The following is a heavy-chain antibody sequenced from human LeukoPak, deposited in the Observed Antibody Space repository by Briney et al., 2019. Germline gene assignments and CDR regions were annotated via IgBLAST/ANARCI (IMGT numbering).Heavy chain of an antibody. Sequence: PSETLSLTCTVSGGSISSHYWSWIRQPPGKGLEWIGEINHSGSTNYNPSLKSRVTISVDTSKNQFSLKLSSVTAADTAVYYCARLPLRITMVRGGWYFDYWGQGTLVTVSS. V-gene: IGHV4-34*01. D-gene: IGHD3-10*01. CDR3: ARLPLRITMVRGGWYFDY. CDR1: GGSISSHY. J-gene: IGHJ4*02. CDR2: INHSGST.